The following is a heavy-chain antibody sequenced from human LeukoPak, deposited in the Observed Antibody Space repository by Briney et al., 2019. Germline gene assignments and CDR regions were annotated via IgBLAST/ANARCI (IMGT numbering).Heavy chain of an antibody. CDR3: ARLGGSGSYYEPLDY. Sequence: GESLKISCKGSGYNFANYWIGWVRQMPGKGLEWMGIIYPGDSDTRYSPSFQGQVTISADKSISTAYLQWSSLKASDTAMYYCARLGGSGSYYEPLDYWGQGTLVTVSS. D-gene: IGHD3-10*01. J-gene: IGHJ4*02. CDR2: IYPGDSDT. V-gene: IGHV5-51*01. CDR1: GYNFANYW.